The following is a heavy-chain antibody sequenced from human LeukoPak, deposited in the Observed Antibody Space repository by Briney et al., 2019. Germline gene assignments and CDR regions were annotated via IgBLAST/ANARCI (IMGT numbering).Heavy chain of an antibody. D-gene: IGHD3-22*01. CDR1: GFTFSSYW. J-gene: IGHJ4*02. V-gene: IGHV3-7*01. CDR2: IKQDGSEK. Sequence: GGSLRLSCAASGFTFSSYWMSWVRQAPGKGLEWVANIKQDGSEKYYVGSVKGRFTISRDNAKNSLYLQMNSLRAEDTAVYYCARDISYSTFYDSSGYPNFDYWGQGTLVTVSS. CDR3: ARDISYSTFYDSSGYPNFDY.